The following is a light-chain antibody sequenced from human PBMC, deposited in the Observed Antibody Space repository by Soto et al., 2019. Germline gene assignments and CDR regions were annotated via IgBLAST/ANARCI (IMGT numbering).Light chain of an antibody. Sequence: DIHMTHAPSSLSASLGDRVTMTFRASQCIRNDLGWYQQKPGKAPKRLIYAASSLQSGVPSRFSGSGSGTEFTLTISSLQPEDFVTYYCLQHNSYPWTFGQGTKVDIK. CDR3: LQHNSYPWT. J-gene: IGKJ1*01. CDR1: QCIRND. CDR2: AAS. V-gene: IGKV1-17*01.